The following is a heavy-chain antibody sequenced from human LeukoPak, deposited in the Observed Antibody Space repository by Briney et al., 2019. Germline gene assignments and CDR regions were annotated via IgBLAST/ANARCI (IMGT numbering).Heavy chain of an antibody. Sequence: PSETLSLTCAVYGVSFSGYYWSWIRQPPGKGLEWIGEINHSGSTNYNPSLKSRVTIPVDTSKNQFSLKLSSVTAADTAVYYCARGCTYYGSGSYYKNWFDPWGQGTLVTVSS. V-gene: IGHV4-34*01. CDR1: GVSFSGYY. J-gene: IGHJ5*02. D-gene: IGHD3-10*01. CDR3: ARGCTYYGSGSYYKNWFDP. CDR2: INHSGST.